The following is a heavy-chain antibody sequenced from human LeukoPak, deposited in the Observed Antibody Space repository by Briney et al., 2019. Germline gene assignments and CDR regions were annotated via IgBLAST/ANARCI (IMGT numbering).Heavy chain of an antibody. Sequence: SETLSLTCTVSGGSISSSSYYWGWIRQPPGKGLEWIGSIYYSGSTYYNPSLKSRVTISVDTSKNQFSLKLSSVTAADTAVYYCARPHDYSNYWEVAFGIWGQGTMVTVSS. D-gene: IGHD4-11*01. CDR1: GGSISSSSYY. V-gene: IGHV4-39*01. CDR3: ARPHDYSNYWEVAFGI. CDR2: IYYSGST. J-gene: IGHJ3*02.